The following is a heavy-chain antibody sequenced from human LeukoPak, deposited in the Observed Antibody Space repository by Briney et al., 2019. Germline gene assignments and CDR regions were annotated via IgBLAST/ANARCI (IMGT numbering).Heavy chain of an antibody. CDR1: GFTFSTYA. D-gene: IGHD3-10*02. J-gene: IGHJ6*04. Sequence: GGSLRLSCAASGFTFSTYAMSWVRQAPGKGLEWVSSISSSSSYIYYADSVKGRFTISRDNAKNSLYLQMNSLRAEDTAVYYCAELGITMIGGVWGKGTTVTISS. CDR3: AELGITMIGGV. CDR2: ISSSSSYI. V-gene: IGHV3-21*01.